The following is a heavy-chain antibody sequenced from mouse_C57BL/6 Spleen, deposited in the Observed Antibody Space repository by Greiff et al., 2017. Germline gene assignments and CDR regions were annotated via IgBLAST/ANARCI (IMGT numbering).Heavy chain of an antibody. J-gene: IGHJ3*01. CDR3: TRDPYGYDFPWFAY. CDR1: GFTFSSYA. CDR2: ISSGGDYI. D-gene: IGHD2-2*01. Sequence: EVKVVESGEGLVKPGGSLKLSCAASGFTFSSYAMSWVRQTPEKRLEWVAYISSGGDYIYYADTVKGRFTISRDNARNTLYLQMSSLKSEDTAMYYCTRDPYGYDFPWFAYWGQGTLVTVSA. V-gene: IGHV5-9-1*02.